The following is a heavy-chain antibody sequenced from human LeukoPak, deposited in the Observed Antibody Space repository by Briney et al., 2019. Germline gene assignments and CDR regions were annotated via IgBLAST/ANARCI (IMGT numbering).Heavy chain of an antibody. Sequence: GGSLRLSCAASGFTFSSYAMSWVRQAPGKGLEWVSAISGSGGSTYYADSVKGRLTIPRDNSKNTLYLQMNSLRAEDTAVYYCAKDRVLRYFDWFADFDLWGRGTLVTVSS. CDR2: ISGSGGST. CDR3: AKDRVLRYFDWFADFDL. V-gene: IGHV3-23*01. J-gene: IGHJ2*01. CDR1: GFTFSSYA. D-gene: IGHD3-9*01.